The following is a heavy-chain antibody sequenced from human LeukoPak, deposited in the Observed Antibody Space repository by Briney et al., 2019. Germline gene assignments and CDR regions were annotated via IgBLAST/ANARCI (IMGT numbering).Heavy chain of an antibody. J-gene: IGHJ4*02. CDR3: ARDDSGWRYYFDY. CDR2: ISGSGGST. Sequence: GGSLRLSCAASGFTFSSYAMSWVRQAPGKGLEWVSAISGSGGSTYYADSVKGRFTISRDNSKNTLYLQMNSLRAEDTAVYYCARDDSGWRYYFDYWGQGTLVTVSS. D-gene: IGHD6-19*01. CDR1: GFTFSSYA. V-gene: IGHV3-23*01.